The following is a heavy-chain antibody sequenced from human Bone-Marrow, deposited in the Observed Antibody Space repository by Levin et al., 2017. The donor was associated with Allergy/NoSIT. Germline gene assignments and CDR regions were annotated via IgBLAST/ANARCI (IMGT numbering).Heavy chain of an antibody. Sequence: LSLTCAASAFTFRNYGMHWVRQAPGKGLEWVAVIWYDGSDQYYSDSVKGRFTISRDNSKNTLYLQMNSLRAEDTAVYYCARDLGVTAAGIDYWGQGTLVTVSS. V-gene: IGHV3-33*01. J-gene: IGHJ4*02. CDR2: IWYDGSDQ. D-gene: IGHD6-13*01. CDR1: AFTFRNYG. CDR3: ARDLGVTAAGIDY.